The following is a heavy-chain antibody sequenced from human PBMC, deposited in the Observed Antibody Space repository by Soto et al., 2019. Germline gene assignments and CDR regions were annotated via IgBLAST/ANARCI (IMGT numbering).Heavy chain of an antibody. CDR3: ARVFNGDSENWFDP. D-gene: IGHD4-17*01. CDR1: CYTFTSCV. Sequence: ASLDVCWKSSCYTFTSCVSRWVRQAPGQGLELMGWISAYNGNTNYAQKLQVRVTMTTDTSTSTAYMELRSLRSDDTAVYYFARVFNGDSENWFDPWGQGTLVTVSS. V-gene: IGHV1-18*04. J-gene: IGHJ5*02. CDR2: ISAYNGNT.